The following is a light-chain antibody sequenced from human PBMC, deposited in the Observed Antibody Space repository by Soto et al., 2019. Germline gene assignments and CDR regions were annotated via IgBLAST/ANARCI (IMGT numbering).Light chain of an antibody. CDR2: GVA. Sequence: EIVLTQSPGTLSVSPGERVTLSCRASQSVRSGHLSWYQQKPGQAPRLLIYGVASRAAGIPDRFSGSGSGTDFTLTISRLEPEDFAVYSCQQYETSPTFGQGTRLEIK. V-gene: IGKV3-20*01. CDR3: QQYETSPT. J-gene: IGKJ5*01. CDR1: QSVRSGH.